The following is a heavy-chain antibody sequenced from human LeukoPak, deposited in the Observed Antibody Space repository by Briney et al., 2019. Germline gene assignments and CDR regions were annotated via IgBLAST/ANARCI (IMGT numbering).Heavy chain of an antibody. CDR3: AKEGY. CDR2: IKQDGSEK. J-gene: IGHJ4*02. CDR1: VLSFSVNW. V-gene: IGHV3-7*01. Sequence: PGGSLRLSCAASVLSFSVNWMSWVRQAPGEGPEWVASIKQDGSEKYYVDSASGRFTISRDNAKNSLYLQMNSLRAEDTAVYYCAKEGYWGQGTLVTVSS.